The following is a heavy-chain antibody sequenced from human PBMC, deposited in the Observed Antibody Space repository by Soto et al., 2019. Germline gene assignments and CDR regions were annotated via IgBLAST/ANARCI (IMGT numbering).Heavy chain of an antibody. CDR2: INPSGGST. CDR3: AGAMAPTYYFDY. J-gene: IGHJ4*02. Sequence: ASVKVSCKASGYTFTSYYMHWVRQAPGQGLEWMGIINPSGGSTSYAQKFQGRVTMTRDTSTSTVYMELSSLRSEDTAVYYCAGAMAPTYYFDYWGQGTLVTVSS. CDR1: GYTFTSYY. D-gene: IGHD3-10*01. V-gene: IGHV1-46*01.